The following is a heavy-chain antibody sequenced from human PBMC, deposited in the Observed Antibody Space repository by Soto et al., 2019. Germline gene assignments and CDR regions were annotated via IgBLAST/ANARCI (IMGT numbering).Heavy chain of an antibody. Sequence: GGSLRLSCAASGFTFDDYAMHWVRQAPGKGLEWVSGISWNSGSIGYADSVKGRFTISRDNAKNSLYLQMNSLRAEDTALYYCAKQSGDSIYYFDYWGQGTLVTVSS. J-gene: IGHJ4*02. CDR3: AKQSGDSIYYFDY. CDR2: ISWNSGSI. D-gene: IGHD4-17*01. CDR1: GFTFDDYA. V-gene: IGHV3-9*01.